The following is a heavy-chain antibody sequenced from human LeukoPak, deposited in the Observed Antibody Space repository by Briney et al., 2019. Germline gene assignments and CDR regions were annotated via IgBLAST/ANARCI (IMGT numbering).Heavy chain of an antibody. CDR3: AWSGSYYQRPDY. CDR2: IYYSGST. V-gene: IGHV4-39*07. CDR1: GGSISSSSYY. J-gene: IGHJ4*02. D-gene: IGHD1-26*01. Sequence: SETLSLTCTVSGGSISSSSYYWGWIRQPPGKGLEWIGSIYYSGSTYYNPSLKSRVTISVDTSKNQFSLKLSSVTAADTAMYYCAWSGSYYQRPDYWGQGTLVTVSS.